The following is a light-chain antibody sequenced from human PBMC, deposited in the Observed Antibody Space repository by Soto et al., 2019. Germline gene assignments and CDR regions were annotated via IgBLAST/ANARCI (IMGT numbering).Light chain of an antibody. Sequence: EIVLTQSPATLSLSPGERATLSCRASQSVSSFLAWYQKKPGQAPRLLIYGASTRATGIPARFSGSGSGTEFTLTVSRLEPEDFAVYYCQQYGSSPITFGQGTRLEI. CDR1: QSVSSF. CDR2: GAS. CDR3: QQYGSSPIT. J-gene: IGKJ5*01. V-gene: IGKV3-20*01.